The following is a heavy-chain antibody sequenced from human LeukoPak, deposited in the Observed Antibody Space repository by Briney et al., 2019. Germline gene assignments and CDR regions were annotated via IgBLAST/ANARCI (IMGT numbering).Heavy chain of an antibody. CDR1: GFTFSNYA. CDR2: IGGGGSTT. Sequence: GGSLRLSCAASGFTFSNYAMSWVRQAPGKGLEWVSPIGGGGSTTYYADSVKGRFTISRDNSKNTLYLQMNSLIAEDTALYFCAKGCSRSGPECCGQGALFTVSS. V-gene: IGHV3-23*01. D-gene: IGHD2-15*01. CDR3: AKGCSRSGPEC. J-gene: IGHJ4*02.